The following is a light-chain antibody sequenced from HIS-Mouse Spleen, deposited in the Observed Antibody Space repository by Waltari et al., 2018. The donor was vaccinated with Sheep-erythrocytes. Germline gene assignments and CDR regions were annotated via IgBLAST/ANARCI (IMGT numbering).Light chain of an antibody. J-gene: IGLJ1*01. V-gene: IGLV3-1*01. CDR1: KLGDKY. Sequence: SYELTQPPSVSVSPGQTASITCSGDKLGDKYACWYQQKPGQSPVLVIYQDSKRPSGIPERFSGSNPGNTATLTISGTQAMDEADYYCQAWDSSTYVFGTGTKVT. CDR2: QDS. CDR3: QAWDSSTYV.